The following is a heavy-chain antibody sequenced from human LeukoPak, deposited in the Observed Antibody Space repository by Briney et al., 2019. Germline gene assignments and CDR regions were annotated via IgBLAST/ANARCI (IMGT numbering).Heavy chain of an antibody. CDR1: GFTFSRYSMN. J-gene: IGHJ5*02. CDR2: IYYSGST. D-gene: IGHD2-2*01. CDR3: ARLVSPGWFDP. Sequence: PGGSLRLSCAASGFTFSRYSMNWVRQAPGKGLEWIANIYYSGSTYYNSSLKSRVTISVETSKNQFSLNLRSVTAADTAVYYCARLVSPGWFDPWGQGTLVIVSS. V-gene: IGHV4-59*04.